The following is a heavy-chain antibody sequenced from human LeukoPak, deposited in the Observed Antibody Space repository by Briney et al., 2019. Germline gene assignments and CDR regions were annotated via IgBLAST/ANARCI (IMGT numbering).Heavy chain of an antibody. CDR1: GYTFTSYG. D-gene: IGHD3-22*01. Sequence: ASVKVSCKASGYTFTSYGISWVRQAPGQGLEWMGWISAYNGNTNYAQKLQGRVTMTTDTSTSTAYMELRSLRSDDTAVYYCARGTGYYYDRSGCEYWGQGTLVTVSS. J-gene: IGHJ4*02. CDR3: ARGTGYYYDRSGCEY. CDR2: ISAYNGNT. V-gene: IGHV1-18*01.